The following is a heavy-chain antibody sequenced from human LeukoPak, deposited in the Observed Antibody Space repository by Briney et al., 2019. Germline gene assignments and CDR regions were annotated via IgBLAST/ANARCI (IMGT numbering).Heavy chain of an antibody. CDR2: VNPNIDGT. V-gene: IGHV1-2*02. D-gene: IGHD2-15*01. Sequence: ASVKVSCKASGYTLTGYYMHWVRQAPGQELDWMGWVNPNIDGTQHAEKLQGRGTMTRNTSIGTGYMELRRLRSDDTAMYYCARDSYPYSLDAFDIWGQGTMVSV. CDR1: GYTLTGYY. CDR3: ARDSYPYSLDAFDI. J-gene: IGHJ3*02.